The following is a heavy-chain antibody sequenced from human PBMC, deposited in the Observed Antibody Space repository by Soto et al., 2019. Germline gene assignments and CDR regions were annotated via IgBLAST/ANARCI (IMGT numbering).Heavy chain of an antibody. CDR2: INPSGGST. D-gene: IGHD3-10*01. Sequence: ASVKVSCKASGYTFSSYYMHWVRQAPGQGLEWMGIINPSGGSTSYAQKFQGRVTMTRDTSTSTVYMELSSLRSEDTAVYYCARDRFGYGSGSYYKSYYYCMEGWGQGTTVTVSS. CDR1: GYTFSSYY. V-gene: IGHV1-46*01. J-gene: IGHJ6*02. CDR3: ARDRFGYGSGSYYKSYYYCMEG.